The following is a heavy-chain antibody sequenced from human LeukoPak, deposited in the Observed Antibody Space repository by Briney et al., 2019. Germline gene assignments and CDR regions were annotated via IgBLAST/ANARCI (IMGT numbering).Heavy chain of an antibody. CDR1: GFTFSSYA. Sequence: GGSLRLSCAASGFTFSSYAISWVRQAPGKGLEWVSAISGSGGSTYYADSVKGRFTISRDNSKNTLYLQMNSLRAEDTAVYYCAKDILYSGSYGDWGQGTLVTVSS. CDR3: AKDILYSGSYGD. CDR2: ISGSGGST. J-gene: IGHJ4*02. V-gene: IGHV3-23*01. D-gene: IGHD1-26*01.